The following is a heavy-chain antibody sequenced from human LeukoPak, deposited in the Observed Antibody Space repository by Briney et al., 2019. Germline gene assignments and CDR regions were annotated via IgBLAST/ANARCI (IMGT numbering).Heavy chain of an antibody. D-gene: IGHD4-17*01. J-gene: IGHJ4*02. CDR2: IWYDGSNK. V-gene: IGHV3-33*06. CDR3: AKSGDNSFDY. Sequence: QPGRSLRLSCAASGFTFSRYGMHWVRQAPGKGLECVAVIWYDGSNKYYADSVKGRFTISRDNSKNTLCLQMNSLRAEDTAVYYCAKSGDNSFDYWGQGTLVTVSS. CDR1: GFTFSRYG.